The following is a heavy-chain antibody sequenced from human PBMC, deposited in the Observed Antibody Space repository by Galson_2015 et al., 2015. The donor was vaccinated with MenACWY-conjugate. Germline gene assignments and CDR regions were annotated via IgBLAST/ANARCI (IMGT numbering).Heavy chain of an antibody. CDR2: IYPGDSDT. CDR1: GYSFTSYW. V-gene: IGHV5-51*01. Sequence: QSGAEVKKPGESLQISCKGSGYSFTSYWIGWVRQMPGKGLEWMGIIYPGDSDTRYSPSFQGQVTISADKSISTAHLQWSSLKASDTAMYYCARHLGSRIAVADHFDYWGQGTLVTVSS. J-gene: IGHJ4*02. D-gene: IGHD6-19*01. CDR3: ARHLGSRIAVADHFDY.